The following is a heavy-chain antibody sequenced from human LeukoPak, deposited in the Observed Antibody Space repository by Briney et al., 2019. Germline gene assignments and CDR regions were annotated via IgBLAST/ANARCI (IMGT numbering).Heavy chain of an antibody. Sequence: SGTLSLTCAVSGVSISSSNWWSWVRQPPGKGLEWIGEIYHSGSTNYNPSLKSRVTISVDKSKNQFSLKLSSVTAADTAVYYCARVTVVPAATSDYHYYGMDVWGQGTTVTVSS. J-gene: IGHJ6*02. CDR2: IYHSGST. CDR3: ARVTVVPAATSDYHYYGMDV. V-gene: IGHV4-4*02. D-gene: IGHD2-2*01. CDR1: GVSISSSNW.